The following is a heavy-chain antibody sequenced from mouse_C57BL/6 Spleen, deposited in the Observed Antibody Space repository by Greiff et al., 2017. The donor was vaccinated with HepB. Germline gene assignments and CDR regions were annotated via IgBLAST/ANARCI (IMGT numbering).Heavy chain of an antibody. V-gene: IGHV1-26*01. Sequence: EVQLQQSGPELVKPGASVKISCKASGYTFTDYYMNWVKQSHGKSLEWIGDINPNNGGTSYNQKFKGKATLTVDKSSSTAYMELRSLTSEDSAVYYCARGGLGFYWYFDVWGTGTTVTVSS. CDR3: ARGGLGFYWYFDV. J-gene: IGHJ1*03. D-gene: IGHD2-4*01. CDR2: INPNNGGT. CDR1: GYTFTDYY.